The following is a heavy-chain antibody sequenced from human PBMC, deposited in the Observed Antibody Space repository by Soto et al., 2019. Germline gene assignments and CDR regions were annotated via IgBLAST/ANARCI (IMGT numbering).Heavy chain of an antibody. J-gene: IGHJ3*02. CDR2: IYGDGGT. CDR1: GFTVSSNY. Sequence: GGSLRLSCAASGFTVSSNYMTWVRQAPGKGLELVSVIYGDGGTYYADYVKGRFTISRHNSKNTLYLQMNSLRPEDTAVYYCARGSSGYGYDAFDIWGQGTMVTVSS. V-gene: IGHV3-53*04. CDR3: ARGSSGYGYDAFDI. D-gene: IGHD5-12*01.